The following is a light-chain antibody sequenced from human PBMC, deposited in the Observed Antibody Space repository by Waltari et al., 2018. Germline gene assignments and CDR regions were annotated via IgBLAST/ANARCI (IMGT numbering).Light chain of an antibody. V-gene: IGKV1-5*03. J-gene: IGKJ2*03. CDR2: KAS. CDR3: QQYNTYSS. Sequence: DIQMTQSPSTLSASVGDTITITCRASQSISNYLAWYQQKPGTAPKLLIYKASSSGSGVPSRVSGSGSGTEFTLTISSLQPDDFATYYCQQYNTYSSFGQGTKLEIK. CDR1: QSISNY.